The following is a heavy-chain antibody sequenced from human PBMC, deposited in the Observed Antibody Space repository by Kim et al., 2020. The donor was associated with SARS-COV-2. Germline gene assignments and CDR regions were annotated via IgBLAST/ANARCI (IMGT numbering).Heavy chain of an antibody. Sequence: GGSPRLSCAASGFTLSSFWMHWVRQGPGKGLVWVSRINTDGSGTSYADSVKGRFTISRDNAKNTLYLQMISLRAEDTAVYYCARGNYYAMDVWGQGTTVTVSS. J-gene: IGHJ6*02. CDR3: ARGNYYAMDV. V-gene: IGHV3-74*01. CDR2: INTDGSGT. CDR1: GFTLSSFW.